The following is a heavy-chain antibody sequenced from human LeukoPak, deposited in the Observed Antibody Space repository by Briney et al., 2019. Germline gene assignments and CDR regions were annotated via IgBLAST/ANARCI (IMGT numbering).Heavy chain of an antibody. J-gene: IGHJ5*02. V-gene: IGHV3-30*02. CDR3: AKDRASKAAAGTWFDP. D-gene: IGHD6-13*01. Sequence: TGGSLRLSCAASGFTFSSYDMHWVRRAPGKGLEWVAFIQYDGSNKYYADSVKGRFTISRDNSKNTLYLQMNSLRAEDTAVYYCAKDRASKAAAGTWFDPWGQGTLVTVSS. CDR1: GFTFSSYD. CDR2: IQYDGSNK.